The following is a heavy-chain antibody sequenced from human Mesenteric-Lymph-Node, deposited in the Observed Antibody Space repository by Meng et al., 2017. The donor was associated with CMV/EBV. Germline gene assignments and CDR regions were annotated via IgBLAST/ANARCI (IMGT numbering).Heavy chain of an antibody. CDR3: AVGMSTPGYRYGLLGDWYFGL. J-gene: IGHJ2*01. V-gene: IGHV3-9*01. D-gene: IGHD5-18*01. CDR1: GFNFDAHG. Sequence: GGSLRLSCAASGFNFDAHGIHWIRQAPGKGLEWVSGLGWNTGRTAYADSVKDRFTVSRDNARNSLHLQMDSLRVEDTALYYCAVGMSTPGYRYGLLGDWYFGLWGRGTLVTVSS. CDR2: LGWNTGRT.